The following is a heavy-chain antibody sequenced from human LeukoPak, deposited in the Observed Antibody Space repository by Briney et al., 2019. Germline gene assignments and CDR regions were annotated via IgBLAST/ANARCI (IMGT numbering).Heavy chain of an antibody. D-gene: IGHD3-10*01. V-gene: IGHV3-23*01. CDR3: AKVADYYGSGSYDY. CDR2: ISGSGGST. CDR1: GFTFSSYA. Sequence: GGSLRLSCAASGFTFSSYAMSWVRQAPGKGLEWVSAISGSGGSTYYADSVKGRFTISRDNSKNTLYLQITSLRAEDTAVYYCAKVADYYGSGSYDYWGQGTLVTVSS. J-gene: IGHJ4*02.